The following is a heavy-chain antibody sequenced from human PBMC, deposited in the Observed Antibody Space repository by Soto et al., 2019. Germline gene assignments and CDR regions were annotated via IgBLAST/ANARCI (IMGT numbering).Heavy chain of an antibody. CDR2: ISSSSSYI. CDR1: GFTFSSYS. CDR3: ARANPSGNVLRYFEEAEYYSGMDV. D-gene: IGHD3-9*01. Sequence: PGGSLRLSCAASGFTFSSYSMNWVRQAPGKGLEWVSSISSSSSYIYYADSVKGRFTISRDNAKNSLYLQMNSLRAEDTAVYYCARANPSGNVLRYFEEAEYYSGMDVWGQGNTVTVSS. V-gene: IGHV3-21*01. J-gene: IGHJ6*02.